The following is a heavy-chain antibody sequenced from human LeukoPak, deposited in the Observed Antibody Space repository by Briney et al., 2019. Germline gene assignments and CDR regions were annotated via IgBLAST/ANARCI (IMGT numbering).Heavy chain of an antibody. CDR1: GFTFSSYG. D-gene: IGHD2/OR15-2a*01. CDR2: ISGSGGST. CDR3: TTGPRSLEVIY. J-gene: IGHJ4*02. V-gene: IGHV3-23*01. Sequence: GGSLRLSCAASGFTFSSYGMSWVRQAPGKGLEWVSAISGSGGSTYYADSVKGRFTISRDNSKNTLYLQMNSLRAEDTAVYYCTTGPRSLEVIYWGQGTLVTVSS.